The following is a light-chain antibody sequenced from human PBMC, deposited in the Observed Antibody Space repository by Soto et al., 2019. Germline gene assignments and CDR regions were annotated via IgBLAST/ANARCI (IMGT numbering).Light chain of an antibody. CDR1: QSVDSGY. CDR2: AAS. Sequence: EIVLTQSPGTLSLSPGESATLSCRASQSVDSGYLAWYQQKAGQAPRLLIYAASSRATGIPDRFSGGGSGTDFILSISRLEPKDFAVYFCQHYAMSPPFTFGPGTRVDIK. V-gene: IGKV3-20*01. J-gene: IGKJ3*01. CDR3: QHYAMSPPFT.